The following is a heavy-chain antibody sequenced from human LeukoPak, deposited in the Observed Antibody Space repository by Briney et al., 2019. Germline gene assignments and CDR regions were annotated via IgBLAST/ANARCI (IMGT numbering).Heavy chain of an antibody. CDR3: ARTQDVTAIDY. V-gene: IGHV4-59*01. J-gene: IGHJ4*02. CDR2: IYSSGST. Sequence: SETLSLTCTVSGGSINSYYWSWIRQPPGKGLEWIGYIYSSGSTNYNPSLKSRVTMSVDTSKNQFSLKLSSVTAADTAVYYCARTQDVTAIDYWGEGILVTVSS. CDR1: GGSINSYY. D-gene: IGHD2-21*02.